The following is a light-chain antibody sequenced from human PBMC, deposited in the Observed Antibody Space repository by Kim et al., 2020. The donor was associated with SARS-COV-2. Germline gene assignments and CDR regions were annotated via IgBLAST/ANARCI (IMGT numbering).Light chain of an antibody. CDR1: QSISHH. V-gene: IGKV3-11*01. Sequence: ETVLTQSPATLSVSPGERATLSCRASQSISHHLAWYQQKRGQAPRLLIYDASNRATGIPARFSGSGSGTDFNLTISSLEPEDSAVYYCQQRFDWPPLTFGGGTKVDI. CDR3: QQRFDWPPLT. J-gene: IGKJ4*01. CDR2: DAS.